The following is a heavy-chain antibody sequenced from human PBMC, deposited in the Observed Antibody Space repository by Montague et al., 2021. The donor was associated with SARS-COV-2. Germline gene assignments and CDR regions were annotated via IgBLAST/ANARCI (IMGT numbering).Heavy chain of an antibody. CDR3: AREGLKRLLWFGEGYYYGMDV. J-gene: IGHJ6*02. D-gene: IGHD3-10*01. CDR1: GGSISSGDYY. Sequence: TLSLTCTVSGGSISSGDYYWSWLRPPPGKGLEWNGYIYYSGSTNSTPSLKSRVTIQVDTYKNQFSLKLSSVTAADTAVYYCAREGLKRLLWFGEGYYYGMDVWGQGTTVTVSS. V-gene: IGHV4-30-4*08. CDR2: IYYSGST.